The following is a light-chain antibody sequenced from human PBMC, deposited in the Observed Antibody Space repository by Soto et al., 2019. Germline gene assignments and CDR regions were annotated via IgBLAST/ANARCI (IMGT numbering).Light chain of an antibody. Sequence: QSVLTQSPSASASLGASVKLTCTLSSGHSTYAIAWHQQQPEKGPRYLMNLYSDGRYKKGDGVPDRFSGSSSGAERYLTISSLQSEDEADYDCQTWGTGLQVFGGGTKLTVL. CDR3: QTWGTGLQV. J-gene: IGLJ2*01. CDR2: LYSDGRY. CDR1: SGHSTYA. V-gene: IGLV4-69*01.